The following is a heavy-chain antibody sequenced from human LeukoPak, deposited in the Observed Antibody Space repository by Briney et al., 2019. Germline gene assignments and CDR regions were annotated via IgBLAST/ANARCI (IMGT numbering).Heavy chain of an antibody. CDR2: ISYDGSNK. Sequence: GGSLRLSCAASGFTFSSYGMHWVRQAPGKGLEWVAVISYDGSNKCYADFVKGRFTISRDNSKNTLYLQMNSLRAEDTAVYYCATGKVDYWGQGTLVTVSS. CDR1: GFTFSSYG. D-gene: IGHD4-23*01. J-gene: IGHJ4*02. V-gene: IGHV3-30*03. CDR3: ATGKVDY.